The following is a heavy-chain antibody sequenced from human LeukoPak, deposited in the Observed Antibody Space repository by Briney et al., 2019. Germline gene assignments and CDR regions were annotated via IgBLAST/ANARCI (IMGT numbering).Heavy chain of an antibody. Sequence: GGSLRLSCAASRFTFSSYTTNWVPHAPGKGLEWGSSIRVSSGYIYYAESVKGRFTISRDNAKNSLYLQMNSLRAEDTAEYYCARGGYSSSWPFLWGEGTLVTVSS. CDR2: IRVSSGYI. CDR1: RFTFSSYT. D-gene: IGHD6-13*01. CDR3: ARGGYSSSWPFL. V-gene: IGHV3-21*01. J-gene: IGHJ4*02.